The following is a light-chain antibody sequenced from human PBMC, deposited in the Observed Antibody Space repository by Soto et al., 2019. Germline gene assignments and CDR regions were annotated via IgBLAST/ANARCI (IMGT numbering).Light chain of an antibody. J-gene: IGLJ2*01. CDR3: RLYTSSSTLVV. Sequence: QSALTQPASVSGSPGQSITISCTGTSSDVGGYNYVSWYQQYPGKAPKLMIYDVSNRPSGVSNRFSGSKSGNTASLTISGLQAEDEADYYCRLYTSSSTLVVFGGGTKVTVL. CDR1: SSDVGGYNY. CDR2: DVS. V-gene: IGLV2-14*01.